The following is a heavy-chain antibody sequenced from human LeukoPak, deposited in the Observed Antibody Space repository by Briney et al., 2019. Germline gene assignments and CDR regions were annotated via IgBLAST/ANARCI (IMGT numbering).Heavy chain of an antibody. V-gene: IGHV3-9*01. J-gene: IGHJ6*03. CDR2: ISWNSGSI. CDR1: GGSISSGGYS. CDR3: AKGARCSSTSCYTINTGGDYYYYYMDV. D-gene: IGHD2-2*02. Sequence: LSLTCAVSGGSISSGGYSWTWIRQPPGKGLEWVSGISWNSGSIGYADSVKGRFTISRDNAKNSLYLQMNSLRAEDTALYYCAKGARCSSTSCYTINTGGDYYYYYMDVWGKGTTVTVSS.